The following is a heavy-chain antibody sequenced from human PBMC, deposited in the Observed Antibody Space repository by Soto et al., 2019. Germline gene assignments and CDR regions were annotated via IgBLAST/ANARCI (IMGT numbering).Heavy chain of an antibody. V-gene: IGHV1-2*04. CDR3: ARSDIVVVPAAMSATPFDY. Sequence: GASVKVSCKASGYTFTGYYMHWVRQAPGQGLEWMGWINPNSGGTNYAQKFQGWVTMTRDTSISTAYMELSRLRSDDTAVYYCARSDIVVVPAAMSATPFDYWGQGTLVTVSS. CDR2: INPNSGGT. J-gene: IGHJ4*02. CDR1: GYTFTGYY. D-gene: IGHD2-2*01.